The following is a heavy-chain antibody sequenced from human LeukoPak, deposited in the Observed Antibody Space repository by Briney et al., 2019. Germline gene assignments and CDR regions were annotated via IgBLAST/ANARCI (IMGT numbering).Heavy chain of an antibody. J-gene: IGHJ5*02. V-gene: IGHV4-38-2*02. Sequence: SETLSLTCDVSGYSINFGHIRGFIRQTPGEVLEWIASTNHSGETYYAPSVKSRVTISGDTLKNQCSLKVTSVSAEDTAVYFCARESSAVAHSMIRDWLDPWGQGTLVIVSS. D-gene: IGHD6-19*01. CDR1: GYSINFGHI. CDR2: TNHSGET. CDR3: ARESSAVAHSMIRDWLDP.